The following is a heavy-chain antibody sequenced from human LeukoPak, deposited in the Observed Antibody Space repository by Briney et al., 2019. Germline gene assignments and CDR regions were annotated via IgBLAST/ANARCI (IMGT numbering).Heavy chain of an antibody. D-gene: IGHD1-26*01. V-gene: IGHV1-69*13. CDR3: ARESGSYEAYFDY. J-gene: IGHJ4*02. CDR1: GGXFSSYA. CDR2: IFPIFATA. Sequence: SVKVSCKASGGXFSSYAISWVRQAPGQGLEWMGRIFPIFATANYAQKFQGRVTITADESTSTAYMELSSLRSEDTAVYYCARESGSYEAYFDYWGQGTLVTVSS.